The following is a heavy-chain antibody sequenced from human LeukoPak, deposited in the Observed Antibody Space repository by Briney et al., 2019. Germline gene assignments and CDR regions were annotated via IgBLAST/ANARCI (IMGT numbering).Heavy chain of an antibody. CDR1: GGSISSSSYY. Sequence: SETLSLTCTVSGGSISSSSYYWGWIRQPPGKGLEWIGSIYCSGSTYYNPSLKSRVTISVDTSKNQFSLKLSSVTAADTAVYYCARVGYYDSSGYHDAFDIWGQGTMVTVSS. J-gene: IGHJ3*02. CDR2: IYCSGST. CDR3: ARVGYYDSSGYHDAFDI. D-gene: IGHD3-22*01. V-gene: IGHV4-39*07.